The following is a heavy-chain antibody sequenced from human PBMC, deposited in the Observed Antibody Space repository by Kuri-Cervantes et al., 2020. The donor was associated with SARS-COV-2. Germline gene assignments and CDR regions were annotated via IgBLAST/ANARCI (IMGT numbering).Heavy chain of an antibody. CDR3: ARGSGSYLRGFDS. V-gene: IGHV1-24*01. J-gene: IGHJ5*01. D-gene: IGHD1-26*01. CDR1: GYTLTELS. Sequence: ASVQVPCKVSGYTLTELSMHWVRQAPGKGLEGMGGFDPEDGETTYAQKFQGRVTMTENTSKDTAYMELSRLRSDDTAVDCCARGSGSYLRGFDSWGQGTLVTVSS. CDR2: FDPEDGET.